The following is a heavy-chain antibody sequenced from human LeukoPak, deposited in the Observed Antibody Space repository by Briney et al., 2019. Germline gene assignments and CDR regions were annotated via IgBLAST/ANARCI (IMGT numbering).Heavy chain of an antibody. V-gene: IGHV3-7*05. CDR1: GFTFSNCW. CDR2: IKQDGSEE. Sequence: GGSLRLSCTASGFTFSNCWMSWVRQPPGKGLEWVAIIKQDGSEEHYVDSVEGRFTISRDNTKNSLFLQMNSLRGEDTAIYYCARVPWNDAYFDNWGQGTLVTVSP. J-gene: IGHJ4*02. CDR3: ARVPWNDAYFDN. D-gene: IGHD1-1*01.